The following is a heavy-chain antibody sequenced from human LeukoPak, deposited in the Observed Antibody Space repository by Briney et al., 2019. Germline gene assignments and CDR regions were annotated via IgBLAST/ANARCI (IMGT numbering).Heavy chain of an antibody. J-gene: IGHJ5*02. CDR3: AREPSDYGDYGWFDP. CDR1: GFSFRSYA. Sequence: GGSLRLSCAASGFSFRSYALHWVRQAPGKGLEWVAVISYDGRNKYYAGSVKGRFTISRDNSKNTLYLQMNSLRGEDTAVYYCAREPSDYGDYGWFDPWGQGTLVTVSS. V-gene: IGHV3-30*01. D-gene: IGHD4-17*01. CDR2: ISYDGRNK.